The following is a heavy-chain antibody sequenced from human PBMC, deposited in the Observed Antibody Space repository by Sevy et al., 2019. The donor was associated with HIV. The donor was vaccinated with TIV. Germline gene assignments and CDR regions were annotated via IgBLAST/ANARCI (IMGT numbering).Heavy chain of an antibody. V-gene: IGHV1-69*13. J-gene: IGHJ4*02. CDR2: IIPVLGTV. CDR3: ARGRGNGWYYFDY. Sequence: ASVKVSCKASGGIFRTNAFSWVRQAPGQGLEWMGGIIPVLGTVNYARKFQGRVTITADESTKTVYMELSSLRSEDTAVYYCARGRGNGWYYFDYWGQETLVTVSS. CDR1: GGIFRTNA. D-gene: IGHD6-19*01.